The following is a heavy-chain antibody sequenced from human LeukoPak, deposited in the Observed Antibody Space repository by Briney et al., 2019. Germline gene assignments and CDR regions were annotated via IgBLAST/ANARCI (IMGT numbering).Heavy chain of an antibody. CDR1: GFTFSSYG. CDR2: INRDGSQK. J-gene: IGHJ3*01. CDR3: ARDVTYYDSSYYYDAFDL. V-gene: IGHV3-7*01. Sequence: GGSPRLSCAASGFTFSSYGMHWVRQAPGKGLEWVANINRDGSQKHYVDSVWGRFTISRDNAKSSLYLQLNSLRAEDTAVYYCARDVTYYDSSYYYDAFDLWGQGTMVTVSS. D-gene: IGHD3-22*01.